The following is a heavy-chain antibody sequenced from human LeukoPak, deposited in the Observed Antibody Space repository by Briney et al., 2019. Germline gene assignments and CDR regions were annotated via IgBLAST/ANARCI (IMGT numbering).Heavy chain of an antibody. Sequence: GGSLRLSCAASGFTFSSYAMLWVRQAPGKGLEWVAVISYDGSNKYYADSVKGRFTISRDNSKNTLYLQMNSLRAEDTAVYYCARWLQSWGVFDYWGQGTLVTVSS. V-gene: IGHV3-30*04. D-gene: IGHD5-24*01. J-gene: IGHJ4*02. CDR1: GFTFSSYA. CDR2: ISYDGSNK. CDR3: ARWLQSWGVFDY.